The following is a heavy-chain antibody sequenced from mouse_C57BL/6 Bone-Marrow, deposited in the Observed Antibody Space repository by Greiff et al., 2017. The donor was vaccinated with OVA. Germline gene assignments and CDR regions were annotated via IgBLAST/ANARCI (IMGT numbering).Heavy chain of an antibody. V-gene: IGHV1-18*01. D-gene: IGHD2-3*01. Sequence: EVKLMESGPELVKPGASVKIPCKASGYTFTDYNMDWVKQSPGHSLEWIGDINPNNGGTIYNQKFKGKATLTVDKSSSTAYMELRSLTSEDTAVYYCARDDGYYSYYFDCWGQGTTLTVSS. J-gene: IGHJ2*01. CDR2: INPNNGGT. CDR1: GYTFTDYN. CDR3: ARDDGYYSYYFDC.